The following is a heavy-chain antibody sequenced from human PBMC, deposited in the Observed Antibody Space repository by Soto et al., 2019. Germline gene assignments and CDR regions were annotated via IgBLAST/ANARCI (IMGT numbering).Heavy chain of an antibody. D-gene: IGHD2-21*02. CDR2: IIPIFGTA. J-gene: IGHJ4*02. Sequence: ASVKVSCKASGGTFSSYAISWVRQAPGQGLEWMGGIIPIFGTANYAQKFQGRVTITADESTSTAYMELSSLRSEDTAVYYCARVSANCGGDCYPYDYWGQGTLVTVSS. CDR1: GGTFSSYA. CDR3: ARVSANCGGDCYPYDY. V-gene: IGHV1-69*13.